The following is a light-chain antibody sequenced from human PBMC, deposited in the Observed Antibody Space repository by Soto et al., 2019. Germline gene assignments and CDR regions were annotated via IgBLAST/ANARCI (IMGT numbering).Light chain of an antibody. CDR1: QSVSSSY. CDR3: QQYGLLGYT. V-gene: IGKV3-20*01. Sequence: EIVLTQSPGTLSLSPGERATLSCRASQSVSSSYLAWYQQKPGQAPRLLIYGASSRATGIPDRFSGSGSGTHFTLTISRLEPEDFAVYYCQQYGLLGYTFRQGTKLEIK. J-gene: IGKJ2*01. CDR2: GAS.